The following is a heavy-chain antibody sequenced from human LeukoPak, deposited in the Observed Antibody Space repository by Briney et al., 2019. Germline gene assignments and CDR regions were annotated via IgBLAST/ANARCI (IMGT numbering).Heavy chain of an antibody. CDR3: AKGAYYAD. D-gene: IGHD3-3*01. J-gene: IGHJ4*02. Sequence: GGSLRLSCAASGFTFSNSGMNWVRQAPGKGLEWVSNISDSGDSTYYADSVKGRFTSSRDNSKNTLYLQMNSLRAEDTAVYYCAKGAYYADWGQGTLVTVSS. CDR2: ISDSGDST. V-gene: IGHV3-23*01. CDR1: GFTFSNSG.